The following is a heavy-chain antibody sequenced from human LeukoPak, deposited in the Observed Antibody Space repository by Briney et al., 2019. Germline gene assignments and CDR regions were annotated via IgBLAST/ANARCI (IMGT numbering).Heavy chain of an antibody. V-gene: IGHV1-2*02. J-gene: IGHJ4*02. CDR3: ASLTGFWSGYYTGFDY. Sequence: ASVKVSCKASGYTFTGYYMHWVRQAPGQGLEWMGGINPNSGGTNYAQKFQGRVTMTRDTSISTAYMELSRLRSDDTAVYYCASLTGFWSGYYTGFDYWGQGTLVTVSS. CDR2: INPNSGGT. D-gene: IGHD3-3*01. CDR1: GYTFTGYY.